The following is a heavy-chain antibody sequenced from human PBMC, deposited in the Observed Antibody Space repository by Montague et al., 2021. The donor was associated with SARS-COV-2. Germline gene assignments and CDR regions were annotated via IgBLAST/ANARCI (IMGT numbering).Heavy chain of an antibody. CDR2: TNQSGST. V-gene: IGHV4-34*01. CDR1: GGSFSGYY. J-gene: IGHJ4*02. D-gene: IGHD3-22*01. CDR3: ARVAGGYYHDSSAYFDY. Sequence: SETLSLTCAVYGGSFSGYYWSWIRQPPGKGLEWIGETNQSGSTNXXPSLKSRVTLSVDTSKKQFSLKLSSLTAADTAVYYCARVAGGYYHDSSAYFDYWGQGSLVTVSS.